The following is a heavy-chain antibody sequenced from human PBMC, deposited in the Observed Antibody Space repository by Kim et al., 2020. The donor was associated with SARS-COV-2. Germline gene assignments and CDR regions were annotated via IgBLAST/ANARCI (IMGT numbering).Heavy chain of an antibody. CDR3: AIRYCSGGSCYGFDP. Sequence: ASVKVSCKASGYTFTSYGISWVRQAPGQGLEWMGWISAYNGNTNYAQKLQGRVTMTTDTSTSTAYMELRSLRSDDTAVYYCAIRYCSGGSCYGFDPWGQGTLVTVSS. J-gene: IGHJ5*02. D-gene: IGHD2-15*01. CDR2: ISAYNGNT. V-gene: IGHV1-18*01. CDR1: GYTFTSYG.